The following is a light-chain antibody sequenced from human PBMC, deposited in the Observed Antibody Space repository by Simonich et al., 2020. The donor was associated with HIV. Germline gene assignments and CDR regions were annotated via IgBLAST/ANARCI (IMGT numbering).Light chain of an antibody. Sequence: EIVMRQFPATLLVSPGERAPLSCRASQGVSSNLVWYQQKPGQAPRLLIYGASTRATGIPARFSGSGSGTEFTLAISSMQSEDFAVYYCQQYHSLPTFGGGTKVEIK. J-gene: IGKJ4*01. CDR3: QQYHSLPT. CDR1: QGVSSN. V-gene: IGKV3-15*01. CDR2: GAS.